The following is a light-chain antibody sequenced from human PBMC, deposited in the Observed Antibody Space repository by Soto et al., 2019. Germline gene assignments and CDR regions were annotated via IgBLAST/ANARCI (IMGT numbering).Light chain of an antibody. V-gene: IGKV3-20*01. CDR2: GAS. CDR1: QSVSSSY. CDR3: EQYGSSPQT. J-gene: IGKJ1*01. Sequence: EIVLTQSPGTLSLSPGERATLSCRASQSVSSSYLAWYQQKPGQAPRLLIYGASSRATDIPDRFSGSGSGTDFTLTISRLEPEDFAVYYCEQYGSSPQTFGQGTKVETK.